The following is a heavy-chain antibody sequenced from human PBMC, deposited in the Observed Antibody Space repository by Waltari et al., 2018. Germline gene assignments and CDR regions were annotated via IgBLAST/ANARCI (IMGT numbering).Heavy chain of an antibody. J-gene: IGHJ4*02. CDR3: AKDTAMVTWRFDY. Sequence: EVQLLESGGGLVQPGGSLSLSCAASGFTFSSYAMSWVRQAPGKGLEWVSAISGSGGSTYYADSVKGRFTISRDNSKNTLYLQMNSLRAEDTAVYYCAKDTAMVTWRFDYWGQGTLVTVSS. CDR2: ISGSGGST. V-gene: IGHV3-23*01. CDR1: GFTFSSYA. D-gene: IGHD5-18*01.